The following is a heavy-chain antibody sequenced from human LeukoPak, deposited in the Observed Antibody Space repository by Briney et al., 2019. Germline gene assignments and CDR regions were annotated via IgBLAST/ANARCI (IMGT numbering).Heavy chain of an antibody. D-gene: IGHD6-13*01. V-gene: IGHV4-34*01. J-gene: IGHJ4*02. Sequence: SETLSLTCAVYGGSFSGYYWSWIRQPPGKGLEWIGEINHSGSTNHNPSLKSRDTISVDTSKNQFSLNLTSVTAADTAVYYCARHFSGAAAPLPFDYWGQGTLVTVSS. CDR3: ARHFSGAAAPLPFDY. CDR2: INHSGST. CDR1: GGSFSGYY.